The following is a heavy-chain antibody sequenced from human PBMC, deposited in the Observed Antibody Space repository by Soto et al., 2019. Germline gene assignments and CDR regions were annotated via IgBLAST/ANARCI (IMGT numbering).Heavy chain of an antibody. CDR1: GLTFSDSA. Sequence: EVQLVESGGGLVQPGGALKLSCASSGLTFSDSAIHWVRQAAVKGLEWVGRIRSKANSYATVYAASVKGRFTISSDDSKNTADLQMNSLKTEDTAVYYCSSMGMDTACYRVDVWGQGTTVTVSS. J-gene: IGHJ6*02. CDR3: SSMGMDTACYRVDV. CDR2: IRSKANSYAT. V-gene: IGHV3-73*02. D-gene: IGHD5-18*01.